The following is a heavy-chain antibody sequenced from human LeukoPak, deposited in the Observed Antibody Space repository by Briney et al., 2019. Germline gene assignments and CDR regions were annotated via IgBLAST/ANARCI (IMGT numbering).Heavy chain of an antibody. CDR3: AKDVMVVAAPNSYFDY. CDR1: GFTFSSYG. Sequence: GGSLRLSCAASGFTFSSYGMHWVRQAPGKGLEWVAFIRYDGSNKYYADSVKGRFTISRDNSKNTLYLQMNSLRAEDTAVYYCAKDVMVVAAPNSYFDYWGQGTLVTVSS. D-gene: IGHD2-15*01. V-gene: IGHV3-30*02. CDR2: IRYDGSNK. J-gene: IGHJ4*02.